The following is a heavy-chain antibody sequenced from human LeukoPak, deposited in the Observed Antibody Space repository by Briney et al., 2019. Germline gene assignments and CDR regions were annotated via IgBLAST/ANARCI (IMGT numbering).Heavy chain of an antibody. Sequence: PGGSLRLSCAASGFTFSSYAMSWVRQAPGKGLEWVSAISGSGGSTYYADSVKGRFTTSRDNSKNTLYLQMNSLRAEDTAVYYCAKDPYYSSGWYYFDYWGQGTLVTVSS. D-gene: IGHD6-19*01. V-gene: IGHV3-23*01. CDR1: GFTFSSYA. J-gene: IGHJ4*02. CDR3: AKDPYYSSGWYYFDY. CDR2: ISGSGGST.